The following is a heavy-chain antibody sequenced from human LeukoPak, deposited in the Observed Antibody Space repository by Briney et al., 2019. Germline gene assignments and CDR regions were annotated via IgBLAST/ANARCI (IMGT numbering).Heavy chain of an antibody. CDR1: GFSFSGYY. Sequence: GGSLRLSCAASGFSFSGYYMSWIRQAPGKGLEWVSYISSSSSYTNYADSVKGRFTISRDDAKNSLFLQMSSLGTEDTAVYFCARVSASGSYAFDYWGQGTLVTVSS. V-gene: IGHV3-11*05. CDR2: ISSSSSYT. D-gene: IGHD3-10*01. CDR3: ARVSASGSYAFDY. J-gene: IGHJ4*02.